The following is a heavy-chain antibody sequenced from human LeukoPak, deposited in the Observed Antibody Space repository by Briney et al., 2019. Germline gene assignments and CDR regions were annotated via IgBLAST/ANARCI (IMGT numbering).Heavy chain of an antibody. CDR3: ARSGYCSGGSCYYARSPEYFQH. CDR1: GFTFSSYS. V-gene: IGHV3-21*01. Sequence: GGSLRLSCAASGFTFSSYSMNWVRQAPGKGLEWVSSISSSSSYIYYADSVKGRFTISRDNAKNSLYLQMNSLRAEDTAVYYRARSGYCSGGSCYYARSPEYFQHWGQGTLVTVSS. D-gene: IGHD2-15*01. J-gene: IGHJ1*01. CDR2: ISSSSSYI.